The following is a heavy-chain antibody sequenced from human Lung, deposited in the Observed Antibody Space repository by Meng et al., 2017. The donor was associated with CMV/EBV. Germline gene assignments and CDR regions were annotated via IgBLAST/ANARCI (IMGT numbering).Heavy chain of an antibody. CDR1: GFTFSSRA. CDR2: ISTSGGDT. Sequence: SCAASGFTFSSRALSWVRQAPGKGLEWVSSISTSGGDTYHADTVKGRFTISRDNSKTTLYLQMNSLRAEDTAVYDCASLRRTIRDYWAQEKLVTVSS. CDR3: ASLRRTIRDY. V-gene: IGHV3-23*01. J-gene: IGHJ4*02. D-gene: IGHD4/OR15-4a*01.